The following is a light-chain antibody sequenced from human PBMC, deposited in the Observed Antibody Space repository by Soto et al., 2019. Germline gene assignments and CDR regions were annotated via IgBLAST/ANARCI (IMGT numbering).Light chain of an antibody. V-gene: IGKV3-20*01. CDR1: QSLRSDF. Sequence: EIVLTQSPGTLSLFPGERATLSCRASQSLRSDFVAWYQQKPGQAPRLLIYASSTRATGIPDRFSGSGSGTDFTLTITRLEPEDFAVYFGQQFGISPRTFGQGTRLE. CDR2: ASS. J-gene: IGKJ2*01. CDR3: QQFGISPRT.